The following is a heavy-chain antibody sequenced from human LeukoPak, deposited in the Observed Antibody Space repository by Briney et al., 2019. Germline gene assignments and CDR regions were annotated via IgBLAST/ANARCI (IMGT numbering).Heavy chain of an antibody. CDR3: ASAHYGSGSYVIDY. D-gene: IGHD3-10*01. CDR2: IYSGGST. Sequence: GGSLRLSCAASGFTVSNNYMRWVRQAPGKGLEWVSLIYSGGSTYYADSVKGRFIISRDNSKNTLYLQMNSLRAEDTAVYYCASAHYGSGSYVIDYWGQGALVTVSS. J-gene: IGHJ4*02. V-gene: IGHV3-66*01. CDR1: GFTVSNNY.